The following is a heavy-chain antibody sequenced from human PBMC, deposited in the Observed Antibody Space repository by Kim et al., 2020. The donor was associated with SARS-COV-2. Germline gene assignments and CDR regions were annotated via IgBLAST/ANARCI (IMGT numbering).Heavy chain of an antibody. D-gene: IGHD3-3*01. V-gene: IGHV7-4-1*02. CDR1: GYTFTSYA. J-gene: IGHJ3*02. CDR3: ARDRRTTIFGVVIRNDAFDI. Sequence: ASVKVSCKASGYTFTSYAMNWVRQAPGQGLEWMGWINTNTGNPTYAQGFTGRFVFSLDTSVSTAYLQISSLKAEDTAVYYCARDRRTTIFGVVIRNDAFDIWGQGRMGTVSS. CDR2: INTNTGNP.